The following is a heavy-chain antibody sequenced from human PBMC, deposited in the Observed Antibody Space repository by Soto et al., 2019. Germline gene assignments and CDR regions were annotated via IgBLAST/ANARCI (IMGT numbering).Heavy chain of an antibody. Sequence: PSETLSLTCTVSGGSISSYYWSWIRQPPGKGLEWIGYIYYSGSTNYNPSLKSRVTISVETSKNQFSLKLSSVTAADTAVYYCARGAGSYYDYWGQGTLVTVSS. D-gene: IGHD1-26*01. CDR2: IYYSGST. J-gene: IGHJ4*02. CDR3: ARGAGSYYDY. CDR1: GGSISSYY. V-gene: IGHV4-59*01.